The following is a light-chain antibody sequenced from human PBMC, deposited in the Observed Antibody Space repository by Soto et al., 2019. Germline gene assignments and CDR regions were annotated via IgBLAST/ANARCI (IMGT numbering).Light chain of an antibody. Sequence: DIQITQSPSFVSASVGDRVTITCRASHDISTWLAWYQQKPGRAPNLLIYTASSLQSGVPSRFSGSGSGTDFPLTISSLQPEDFATYYCQQANSFPATFGQGTKLEIK. CDR3: QQANSFPAT. J-gene: IGKJ2*01. CDR1: HDISTW. V-gene: IGKV1-12*01. CDR2: TAS.